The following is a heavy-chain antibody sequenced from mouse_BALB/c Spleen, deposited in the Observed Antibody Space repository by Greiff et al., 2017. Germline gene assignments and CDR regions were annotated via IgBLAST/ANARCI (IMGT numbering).Heavy chain of an antibody. Sequence: QVQLQQPGADLVKPGASVKLSCKASGYTFTSYWMHWVQQRPGQGLEWIGEINPSNGRTNYNEKFKSKATLTVDKSSSTAYMQLSSLTSEDSAVCYCAAGVDYWGQGTILTVSA. CDR3: AAGVDY. J-gene: IGHJ2*01. CDR2: INPSNGRT. V-gene: IGHV1S81*02. CDR1: GYTFTSYW.